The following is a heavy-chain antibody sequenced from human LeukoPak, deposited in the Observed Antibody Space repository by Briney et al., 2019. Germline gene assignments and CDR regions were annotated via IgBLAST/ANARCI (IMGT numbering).Heavy chain of an antibody. Sequence: GGSLRLSCAASGFTFNSYAMTWVRQAPEKGLEWVSSIIDSGISTYYGDSVKGRFTISRDDSKNTLYLQMNSLRAEDTAVYYCAKGSRGSYDYWGQGTLVTVSS. J-gene: IGHJ4*02. CDR3: AKGSRGSYDY. CDR2: IIDSGIST. D-gene: IGHD1-26*01. V-gene: IGHV3-23*01. CDR1: GFTFNSYA.